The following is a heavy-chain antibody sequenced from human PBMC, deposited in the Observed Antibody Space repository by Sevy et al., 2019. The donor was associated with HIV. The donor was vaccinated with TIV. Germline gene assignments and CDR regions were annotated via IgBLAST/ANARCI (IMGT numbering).Heavy chain of an antibody. J-gene: IGHJ6*02. D-gene: IGHD3-10*01. CDR3: ATYYYGSGSYRELGPYYYGMDV. CDR2: IYTSGST. V-gene: IGHV4-4*07. CDR1: GGSISSYY. Sequence: SETLSLTCTVSGGSISSYYWSWIRQPAGKGLEWIGRIYTSGSTNYNPSLKSRVTMSVDTSKNQFSLKLNSVTAADTAVYYCATYYYGSGSYRELGPYYYGMDVWGQGTTVTVSS.